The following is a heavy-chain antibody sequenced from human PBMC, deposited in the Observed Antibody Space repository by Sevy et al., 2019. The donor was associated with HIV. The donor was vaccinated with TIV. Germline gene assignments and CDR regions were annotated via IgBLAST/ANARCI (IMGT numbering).Heavy chain of an antibody. Sequence: GGSLRLSCAASGFTFTTYDMTWVRQAPGKGLEWISYISSSANDIKYADSVKGRFTISRDNARNSLYLEMSSLRAEDTAVYYCATDGLGGVFDSLDRWGQGTLVTVSS. CDR1: GFTFTTYD. V-gene: IGHV3-48*03. CDR2: ISSSANDI. D-gene: IGHD3-16*02. CDR3: ATDGLGGVFDSLDR. J-gene: IGHJ5*02.